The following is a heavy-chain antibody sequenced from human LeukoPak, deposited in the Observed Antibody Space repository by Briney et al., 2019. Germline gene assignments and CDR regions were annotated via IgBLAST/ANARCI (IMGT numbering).Heavy chain of an antibody. Sequence: PSETLSLTCAVSGGSISSGGYSWGWLRQPPGKGLEWIGYIYHSGSTYYNPSLKSRVTISVDRSKNQFSLKLSSVTAADTAVYYCARDRFCSGGSCYGMDVWGQGTTVTVSS. D-gene: IGHD2-15*01. CDR1: GGSISSGGYS. J-gene: IGHJ6*02. V-gene: IGHV4-30-2*01. CDR3: ARDRFCSGGSCYGMDV. CDR2: IYHSGST.